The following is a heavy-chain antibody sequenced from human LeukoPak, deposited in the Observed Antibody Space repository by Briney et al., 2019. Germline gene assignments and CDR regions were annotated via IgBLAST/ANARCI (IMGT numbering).Heavy chain of an antibody. V-gene: IGHV1-69*05. CDR1: GGTFSSYA. Sequence: SVKVSCEASGGTFSSYAISWVRQAPGQGLEWMGGIIPIFGTANYAQKFQGRVTITTDESTSTAYMELSSLRSEDTAVYYCARSDVEMATITYFDYWGQGTLVTVSS. D-gene: IGHD5-24*01. J-gene: IGHJ4*02. CDR2: IIPIFGTA. CDR3: ARSDVEMATITYFDY.